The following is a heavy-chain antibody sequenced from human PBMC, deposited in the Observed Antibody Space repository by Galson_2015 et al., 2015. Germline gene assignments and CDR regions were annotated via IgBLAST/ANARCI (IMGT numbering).Heavy chain of an antibody. V-gene: IGHV4-61*02. CDR2: IYTSGST. CDR3: ASSGPVRDYYYYMDV. J-gene: IGHJ6*03. D-gene: IGHD5-12*01. CDR1: GGSISSGSYY. Sequence: TLSLTCTVSGGSISSGSYYWSWIRQPAGKGLEWIGRIYTSGSTNYNPSLKSRVTISVDTSKNQFSLKLSSVTAADTAVYYCASSGPVRDYYYYMDVWGKGTTVTVSS.